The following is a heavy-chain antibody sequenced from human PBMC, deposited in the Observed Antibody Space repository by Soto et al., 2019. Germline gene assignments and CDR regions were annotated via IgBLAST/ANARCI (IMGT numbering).Heavy chain of an antibody. Sequence: GESLKISCKGSGYSFTSYWISWVRQMPGKGLEWMGRIDPSDSYTNYSPSFQGHVTISADKSISTAYLQWSSLKASDTAMYYCARHPSVVVVAATPNYYGMDVLRQGTTVAFSS. CDR3: ARHPSVVVVAATPNYYGMDV. CDR2: IDPSDSYT. CDR1: GYSFTSYW. D-gene: IGHD2-15*01. V-gene: IGHV5-10-1*01. J-gene: IGHJ6*02.